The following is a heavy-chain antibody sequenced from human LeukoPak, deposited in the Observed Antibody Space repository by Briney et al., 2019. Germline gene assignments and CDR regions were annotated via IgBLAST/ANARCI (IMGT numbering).Heavy chain of an antibody. Sequence: SKTLSLTCTVSGGPISSHYWSWIRQPPGKGLEWIGYIYYSGSTNYNPSLKSRVTISVDTSKNQFSLKLSSVTAADTAVYYCASLGPTIFGVVDSYMDVWGKGTTVTVSS. CDR3: ASLGPTIFGVVDSYMDV. CDR1: GGPISSHY. V-gene: IGHV4-59*11. D-gene: IGHD3-3*01. CDR2: IYYSGST. J-gene: IGHJ6*03.